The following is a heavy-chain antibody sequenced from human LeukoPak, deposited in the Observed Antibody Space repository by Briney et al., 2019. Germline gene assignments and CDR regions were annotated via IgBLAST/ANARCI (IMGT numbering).Heavy chain of an antibody. CDR2: MNPNNGNT. J-gene: IGHJ4*02. CDR3: ARGGGGDYGSGSYYGSLDY. Sequence: ASVKVSCKTSGYTFTNYDINWVRQATGQGLEWMGWMNPNNGNTGYAQKFQGRVTMTRNTSISTAYMELSSLRSEDTAVYYCARGGGGDYGSGSYYGSLDYWGQGTLVTVSS. V-gene: IGHV1-8*01. D-gene: IGHD3-10*01. CDR1: GYTFTNYD.